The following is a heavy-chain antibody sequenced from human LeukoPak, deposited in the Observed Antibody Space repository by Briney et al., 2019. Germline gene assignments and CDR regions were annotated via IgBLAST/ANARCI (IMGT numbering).Heavy chain of an antibody. CDR3: AREADSGGYRFDY. D-gene: IGHD3-22*01. V-gene: IGHV3-48*03. J-gene: IGHJ4*02. Sequence: GSLRLSCAASGFTFGSYEMHWVRQAPGKGLEWVSYISGGSRTLYADSVKGRFTISRDNAKNSLYLQMNSLRAEDTALYYCAREADSGGYRFDYWGQGMLVTVSS. CDR2: ISGGSRTL. CDR1: GFTFGSYE.